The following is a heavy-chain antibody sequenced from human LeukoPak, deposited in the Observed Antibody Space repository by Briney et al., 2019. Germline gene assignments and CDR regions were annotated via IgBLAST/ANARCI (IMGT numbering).Heavy chain of an antibody. Sequence: GGSLRLSCAVSGFAVSSTYMSWVRQAPGKGLEWVSITYSGGTTHYADSVKGRFTISRDNSKSTLYVQMNSLRAEDTAVYYCASGYSNGALDYWGQGTLVTVSS. V-gene: IGHV3-66*01. D-gene: IGHD5-18*01. J-gene: IGHJ4*02. CDR3: ASGYSNGALDY. CDR2: TYSGGTT. CDR1: GFAVSSTY.